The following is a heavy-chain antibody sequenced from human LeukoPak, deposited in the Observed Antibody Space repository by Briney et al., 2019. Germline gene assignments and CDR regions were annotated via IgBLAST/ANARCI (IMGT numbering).Heavy chain of an antibody. J-gene: IGHJ4*02. CDR3: AGTWSFDY. V-gene: IGHV3-74*01. Sequence: GGSLRLSCAVSGFTFSNDWMHWVRQAPGKGLLWVSRVSGDGTTTNYADSVKGRFTISRDNAKNMLYLQMDSLRAEDTAVYYCAGTWSFDYWGQGTLVTVSS. CDR2: VSGDGTTT. D-gene: IGHD2-15*01. CDR1: GFTFSNDW.